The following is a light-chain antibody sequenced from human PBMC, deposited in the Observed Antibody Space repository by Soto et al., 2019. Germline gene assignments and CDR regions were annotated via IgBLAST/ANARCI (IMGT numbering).Light chain of an antibody. CDR3: SSYTSNTTPYV. CDR2: DVS. J-gene: IGLJ1*01. V-gene: IGLV2-14*03. Sequence: QSVLTQPSSLSGSPGQSITISCTGSSSDIGGYKYVSWYQHHPGKAPKLMIYDVSNRPSGVSNRFSGSKSGDTASLTISGLQAEDEADYYCSSYTSNTTPYVFGTGTKVTVL. CDR1: SSDIGGYKY.